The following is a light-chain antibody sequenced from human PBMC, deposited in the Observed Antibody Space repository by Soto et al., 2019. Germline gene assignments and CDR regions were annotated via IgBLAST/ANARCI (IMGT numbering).Light chain of an antibody. CDR2: DAS. Sequence: DIQMTQSPSTLSASLGDRVTITCRASQSISSWLAWYQQKPGKAPKLLIYDASSLESGVPSRLSGSGSGTEFTLTISSLQPDDFPTYYCQHYNSYGTFGQGTKVDIK. J-gene: IGKJ1*01. CDR1: QSISSW. V-gene: IGKV1-5*01. CDR3: QHYNSYGT.